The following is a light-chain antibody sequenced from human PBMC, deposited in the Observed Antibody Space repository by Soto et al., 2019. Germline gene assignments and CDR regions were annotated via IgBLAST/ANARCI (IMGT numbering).Light chain of an antibody. V-gene: IGKV1-5*03. J-gene: IGKJ4*01. CDR3: QQYKSFSLT. CDR1: QSISSW. Sequence: DIQMTQSPSTLSASVGDRVTITCRASQSISSWLAWYQQKPGKAPKLLIYKTYNLESGVPSRFSGSGSGTEFSITISSLQPDDFATYYCQQYKSFSLTFGGGTRLEVK. CDR2: KTY.